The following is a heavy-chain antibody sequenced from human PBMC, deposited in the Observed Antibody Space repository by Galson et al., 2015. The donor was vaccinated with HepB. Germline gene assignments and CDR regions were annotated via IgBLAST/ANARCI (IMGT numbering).Heavy chain of an antibody. Sequence: TLSLTCAVSGGSISSGGYSWSWIRQPPGKGLEWIGYVYHSGSTYYNPSLKSRVTILVDRSTNQFSLKLSSVTAADTAVYYCARDRRGDGYPQGHFDYWGQGTQVTVSS. D-gene: IGHD5-24*01. V-gene: IGHV4-30-2*01. CDR3: ARDRRGDGYPQGHFDY. CDR2: VYHSGST. J-gene: IGHJ4*02. CDR1: GGSISSGGYS.